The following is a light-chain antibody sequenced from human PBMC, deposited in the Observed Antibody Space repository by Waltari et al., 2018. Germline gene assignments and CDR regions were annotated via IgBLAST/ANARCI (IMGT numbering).Light chain of an antibody. CDR2: EVS. V-gene: IGLV2-11*01. Sequence: QAALTQPRSVSGSPGQSVTISCTGTSSDIGGYNYVSWYQQHPGTAPKLMIYEVSKRPSGVSDRFSCSKSGNTASLTISGLQAEDEADYYCSSYAGSNTLLFGGGTRLTV. CDR1: SSDIGGYNY. CDR3: SSYAGSNTLL. J-gene: IGLJ2*01.